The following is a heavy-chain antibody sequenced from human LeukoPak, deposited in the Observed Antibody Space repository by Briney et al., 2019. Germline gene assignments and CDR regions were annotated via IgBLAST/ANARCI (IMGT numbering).Heavy chain of an antibody. CDR1: GFTFSSYD. CDR3: ARVGMSSSRSKWAFDI. J-gene: IGHJ3*02. D-gene: IGHD6-13*01. Sequence: GGSLRLSCAASGFTFSSYDMHWVRQATGKGLEWVSAIGTAGDTYYPGSVKGRFTISRDNSKNTLYLQMNSLRAEDTAVYYCARVGMSSSRSKWAFDIWGQGTMVTVSS. V-gene: IGHV3-13*01. CDR2: IGTAGDT.